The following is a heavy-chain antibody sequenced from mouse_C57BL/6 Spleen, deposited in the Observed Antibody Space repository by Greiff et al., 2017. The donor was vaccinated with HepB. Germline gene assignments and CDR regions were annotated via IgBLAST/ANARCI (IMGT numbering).Heavy chain of an antibody. V-gene: IGHV14-4*01. J-gene: IGHJ2*01. CDR3: TIYPYYGSSYGYFGY. D-gene: IGHD1-1*01. CDR2: IDPENGDT. Sequence: VQLQQSGAELVRPGASVKLSCTASGFNIKDDYMHWVKQRPEQGLEWIGWIDPENGDTEYASKFQGKATITADTSSNTAYLQLSSLTSEDTAVYYCTIYPYYGSSYGYFGYWGQGTTLTVSS. CDR1: GFNIKDDY.